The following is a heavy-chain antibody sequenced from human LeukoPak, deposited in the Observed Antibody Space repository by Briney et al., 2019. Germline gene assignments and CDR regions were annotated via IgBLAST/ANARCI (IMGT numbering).Heavy chain of an antibody. Sequence: SATLSLTCSVSAGSISSYYWSWIRQPPGKGLEWIGYIYYPGSTNYNPSLKSRVTISLDMSKNQFSLKLSSVTAADTAVYYCVGVSGSYSSGDYWGQGTPVTVSS. CDR1: AGSISSYY. V-gene: IGHV4-59*01. J-gene: IGHJ4*02. CDR3: VGVSGSYSSGDY. CDR2: IYYPGST. D-gene: IGHD3-10*01.